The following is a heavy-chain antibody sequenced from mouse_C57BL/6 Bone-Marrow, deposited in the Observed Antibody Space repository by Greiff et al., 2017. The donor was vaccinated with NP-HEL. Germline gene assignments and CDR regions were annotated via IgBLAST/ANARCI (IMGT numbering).Heavy chain of an antibody. J-gene: IGHJ4*01. V-gene: IGHV5-4*01. CDR2: ISVGGRYT. CDR3: ERDRDYAMEY. CDR1: GFTFSSYA. Sequence: EVHLVEPEGGLVKPGGSLKLPCAASGFTFSSYAMSWVRQTPERRLEWVATISVGGRYTYYPDNVKGRFTISRDNAKNNLYLQMSHLRSEDTAIYYCERDRDYAMEYWGQGTSVTVSS. D-gene: IGHD3-1*01.